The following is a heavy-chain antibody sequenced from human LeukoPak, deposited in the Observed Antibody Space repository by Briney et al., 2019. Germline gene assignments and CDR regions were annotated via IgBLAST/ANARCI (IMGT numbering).Heavy chain of an antibody. Sequence: GAPVKVSCKASGYTFTSYGISWVRQAPGQGLEWMGWISAYNGNTNHAQKLQGRVTMTTDTSTSTAYMELRSLRSDDTAVYYCATGTRGSGSYDPGFDYWGQGTLVTVSS. J-gene: IGHJ4*02. CDR3: ATGTRGSGSYDPGFDY. CDR2: ISAYNGNT. CDR1: GYTFTSYG. V-gene: IGHV1-18*01. D-gene: IGHD3-10*01.